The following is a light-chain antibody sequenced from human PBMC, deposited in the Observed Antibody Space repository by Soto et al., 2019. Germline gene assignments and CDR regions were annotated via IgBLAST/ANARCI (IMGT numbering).Light chain of an antibody. CDR2: RNN. Sequence: QSVLTQPPSASGTPGQRVTISCSGSSSNIGSNYVYWYEQLPGTAPKLLIYRNNQRPSGVPDRFSGSKSGTSASLAIVGLRSEDEADYYCTTWDDSLSAWVFGGGTQLTVL. V-gene: IGLV1-47*01. J-gene: IGLJ3*02. CDR1: SSNIGSNY. CDR3: TTWDDSLSAWV.